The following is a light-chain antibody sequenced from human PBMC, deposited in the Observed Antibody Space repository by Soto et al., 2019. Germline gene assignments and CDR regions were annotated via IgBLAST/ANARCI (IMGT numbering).Light chain of an antibody. J-gene: IGLJ1*01. Sequence: QSALTQPPSASGSPGQSVTISCTGTSIDVGGYNYVSWYQQHPGKAPKLMIYDVSKRPSGVPDRFSGSKSGNTASLTVSGLQAEDEADYYCSSYAGSNNEVFGTGTKLTVL. CDR1: SIDVGGYNY. CDR2: DVS. CDR3: SSYAGSNNEV. V-gene: IGLV2-8*01.